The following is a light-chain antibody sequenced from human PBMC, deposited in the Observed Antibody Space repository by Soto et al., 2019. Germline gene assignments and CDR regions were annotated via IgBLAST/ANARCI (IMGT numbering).Light chain of an antibody. CDR2: GAS. CDR1: QSVSNSY. Sequence: EIVLTQSPGTLSLSPGERATLSCRASQSVSNSYLAWYQQKPGQAPRLLIYGASSRATGIPDRFSGSGSGTDFTLTISRLEPEDFAVYYCQQYGTSPRTFGQGTKPEIK. J-gene: IGKJ2*01. CDR3: QQYGTSPRT. V-gene: IGKV3-20*01.